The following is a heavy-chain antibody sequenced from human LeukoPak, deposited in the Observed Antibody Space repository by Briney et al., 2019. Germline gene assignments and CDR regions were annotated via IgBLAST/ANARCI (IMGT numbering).Heavy chain of an antibody. CDR3: ARDGSFDILTGYYKVQYFDY. Sequence: GRSLRLSCAASGFIFSSYGMHWVRQAPGKGLEWVAVISYDGSVKYYADSVKGRFTISRDNSKNTLYLQMNSLSAEDTAVYYCARDGSFDILTGYYKVQYFDYWGQGTLVTVSS. J-gene: IGHJ4*02. CDR2: ISYDGSVK. CDR1: GFIFSSYG. D-gene: IGHD3-9*01. V-gene: IGHV3-30-3*01.